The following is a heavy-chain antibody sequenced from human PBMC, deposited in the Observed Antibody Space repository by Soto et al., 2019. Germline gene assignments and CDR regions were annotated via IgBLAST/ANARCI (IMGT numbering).Heavy chain of an antibody. J-gene: IGHJ4*02. V-gene: IGHV1-18*01. CDR1: AYTFTNYG. CDR2: ISAYNGKI. CDR3: SRSGSSWNLSEFVS. D-gene: IGHD6-13*01. Sequence: QVQLVQSGGEVKKPGASVKVSCKASAYTFTNYGISWVRQAPGQGLEWMGWISAYNGKINYAQKFRGRVTMTTDTSTSSAYLEVRSLRSDDTAVYYCSRSGSSWNLSEFVSWGQGTLVTVSS.